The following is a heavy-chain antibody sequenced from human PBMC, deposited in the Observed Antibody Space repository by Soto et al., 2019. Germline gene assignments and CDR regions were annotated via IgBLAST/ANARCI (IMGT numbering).Heavy chain of an antibody. Sequence: SQTLRLIFTVAGGNIGNYYWSLIRQPPGKGLEWIGNIYYSGSTYYSPSLKSRVTISIDTSNNQVSLKLSSVTAADTAVYYCARDVLVTAIRPGACDIWGQGTMVTVSS. CDR1: GGNIGNYY. D-gene: IGHD2-21*02. CDR2: IYYSGST. J-gene: IGHJ3*02. CDR3: ARDVLVTAIRPGACDI. V-gene: IGHV4-59*06.